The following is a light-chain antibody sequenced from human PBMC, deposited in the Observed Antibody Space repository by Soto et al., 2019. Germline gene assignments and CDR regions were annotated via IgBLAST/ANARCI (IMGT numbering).Light chain of an antibody. Sequence: QSALTQPRSVSGSPGQSVTISCSGTSSDVGGYNYVSWYQQHPGKAPKLMIYDVNKRPSGVPDRFSGSKSGNTASLTISGLQTDDEADYYCCSFAGTYIFAIFGGGTKLTVL. CDR3: CSFAGTYIFAI. J-gene: IGLJ2*01. V-gene: IGLV2-11*01. CDR2: DVN. CDR1: SSDVGGYNY.